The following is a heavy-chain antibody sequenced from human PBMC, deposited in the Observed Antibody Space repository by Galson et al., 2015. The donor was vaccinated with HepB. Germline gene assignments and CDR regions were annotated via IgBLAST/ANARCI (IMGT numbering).Heavy chain of an antibody. CDR1: GFTFSSYA. CDR3: AKDEGLFGDYYGMDV. V-gene: IGHV3-23*01. J-gene: IGHJ6*02. CDR2: ISGSGGST. D-gene: IGHD3-10*01. Sequence: SLRLSCAASGFTFSSYAMSWVRQAPGKGLEWVSAISGSGGSTYYADSVKGRFTISRDNSKNTLYLQMNSLRAEDTAVYYCAKDEGLFGDYYGMDVWGQGTTVTVSS.